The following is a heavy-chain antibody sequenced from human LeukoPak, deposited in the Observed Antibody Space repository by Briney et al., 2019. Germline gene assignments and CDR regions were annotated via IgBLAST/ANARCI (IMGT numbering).Heavy chain of an antibody. CDR2: VDPEDGET. J-gene: IGHJ3*02. D-gene: IGHD3-22*01. V-gene: IGHV1-69-2*01. Sequence: GASVKVSCKASGYTFTDYYMHWVQQAPGKGLEWMGRVDPEDGETIYAEKFQGRVTITADTSTDSAYMELSSLRSEDTAVYYCARSYDSSGYYRLGAFDIWGQGTMVTVSS. CDR3: ARSYDSSGYYRLGAFDI. CDR1: GYTFTDYY.